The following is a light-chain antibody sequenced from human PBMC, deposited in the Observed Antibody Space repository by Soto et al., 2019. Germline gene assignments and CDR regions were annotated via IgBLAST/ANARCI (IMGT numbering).Light chain of an antibody. CDR1: SSDVGGYNY. J-gene: IGLJ3*02. V-gene: IGLV2-14*01. Sequence: QSALTQPASVSGSPGQSITISCTGTSSDVGGYNYVSWYQQHPGKAPKLMIYEVSNRPSGVSNRFSGSKSGNTASLTISGLQAEDEADYYCLLHFGTTWVFGGGTKLTVL. CDR2: EVS. CDR3: LLHFGTTWV.